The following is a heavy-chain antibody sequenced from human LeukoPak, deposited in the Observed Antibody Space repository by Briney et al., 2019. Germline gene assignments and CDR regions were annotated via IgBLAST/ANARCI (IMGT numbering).Heavy chain of an antibody. J-gene: IGHJ4*02. CDR1: GYSFTSNY. CDR2: IYPRDGST. CDR3: ARDQEAFDY. V-gene: IGHV1-46*01. Sequence: GASVNVSFTASGYSFTSNYIHWVRQAPGQGLEWMGMIYPRDGSTSYAQKFQGRVTVTRDTSTSTVHMELSGLRSEDTAVYYCARDQEAFDYWGQGTLVTVSS.